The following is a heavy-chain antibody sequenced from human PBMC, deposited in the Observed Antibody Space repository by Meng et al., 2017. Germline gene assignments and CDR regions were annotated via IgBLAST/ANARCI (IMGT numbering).Heavy chain of an antibody. CDR1: GFTFDDYA. Sequence: SLKISCAASGFTFDDYAMHWVRQAPGKGLEWVSGISWNSGSIGYADSVKGRFTISRDNAKNSLYLQMNSLRAEDTAVYYCARDDYDILTALVPYYYYYGMDVWGQGTTVTVSS. CDR3: ARDDYDILTALVPYYYYYGMDV. J-gene: IGHJ6*02. D-gene: IGHD3-9*01. V-gene: IGHV3-9*01. CDR2: ISWNSGSI.